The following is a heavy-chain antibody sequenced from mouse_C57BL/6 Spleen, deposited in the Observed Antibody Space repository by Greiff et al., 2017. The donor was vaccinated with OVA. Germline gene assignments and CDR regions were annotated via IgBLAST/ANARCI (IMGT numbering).Heavy chain of an antibody. CDR1: GYTFTDYN. V-gene: IGHV1-18*01. J-gene: IGHJ3*01. CDR3: ARRNSNWFAY. Sequence: EVKLQESGPELVKPGASVKIPCKASGYTFTDYNMDWVKQSHGKSLEWIGDINPNNGGTIYNQKFKGKATLTVDKSSSTAYMELRSLTSEDTAVYYCARRNSNWFAYWGQGTLVTVSA. CDR2: INPNNGGT. D-gene: IGHD2-5*01.